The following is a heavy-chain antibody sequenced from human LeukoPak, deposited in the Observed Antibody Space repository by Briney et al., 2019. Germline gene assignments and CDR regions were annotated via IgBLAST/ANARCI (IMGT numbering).Heavy chain of an antibody. Sequence: GGSLRLSCAASGFTFSSYGMHWVRQAPGKGLEWVAVIWYDGSNKYYADSVKGRFTISRDNSKNTLYLQMNSLRAEDTAVYYCARGVAAAGTVDYWGQGTLDTVSS. CDR3: ARGVAAAGTVDY. CDR2: IWYDGSNK. D-gene: IGHD6-13*01. J-gene: IGHJ4*02. CDR1: GFTFSSYG. V-gene: IGHV3-33*01.